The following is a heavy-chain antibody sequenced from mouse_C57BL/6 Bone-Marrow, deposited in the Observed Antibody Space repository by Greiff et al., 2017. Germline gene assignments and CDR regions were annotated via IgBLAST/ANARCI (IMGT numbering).Heavy chain of an antibody. Sequence: EVHVVESGGDLVKPGGSLKLSCAASGFTFSSYGMSWVRQTPDKRLEWVATISSGGSYTYYPDSVKGRFTISRDNATNTLYLQMSSLKSEDTAMYYCARSYCAMDYWGQGTSVTVSS. J-gene: IGHJ4*01. CDR2: ISSGGSYT. CDR1: GFTFSSYG. V-gene: IGHV5-6*01. CDR3: ARSYCAMDY.